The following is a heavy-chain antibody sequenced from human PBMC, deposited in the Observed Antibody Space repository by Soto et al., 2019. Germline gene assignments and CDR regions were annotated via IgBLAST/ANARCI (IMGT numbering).Heavy chain of an antibody. CDR1: GFTFSNAW. CDR3: TTAHPPSYSGSYFEVDYYYYYGMDV. J-gene: IGHJ6*02. V-gene: IGHV3-15*07. CDR2: IKSKTDGGTT. Sequence: GGSLRLSCAASGFTFSNAWMNWVRQAPGKGLEWVGRIKSKTDGGTTDYAAPVKGRFTISRDDSKNTLYLQMNSLKTEDTAVYYCTTAHPPSYSGSYFEVDYYYYYGMDVWGQGTTVTVSS. D-gene: IGHD1-26*01.